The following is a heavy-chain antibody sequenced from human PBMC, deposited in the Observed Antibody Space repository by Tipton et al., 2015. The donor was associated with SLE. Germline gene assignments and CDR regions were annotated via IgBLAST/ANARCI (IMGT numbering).Heavy chain of an antibody. D-gene: IGHD3-3*01. J-gene: IGHJ5*02. Sequence: SLRLSCAASGFTFSDFAMNWVRQAPGKGLEWVSVIHGGGDNPYYADSVKGRFTISRDDAKNTLYLQMSSLRADDTAIYYCAKGTGNTSIFAVVIETWGQGALVTVPS. CDR2: IHGGGDNP. CDR1: GFTFSDFA. V-gene: IGHV3-23*03. CDR3: AKGTGNTSIFAVVIET.